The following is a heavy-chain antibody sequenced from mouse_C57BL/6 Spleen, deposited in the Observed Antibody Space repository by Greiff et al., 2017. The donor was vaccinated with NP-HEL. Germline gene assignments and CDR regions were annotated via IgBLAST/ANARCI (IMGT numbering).Heavy chain of an antibody. D-gene: IGHD2-12*01. CDR3: ARWDYTLDY. Sequence: QVQLQQSGPELVKPGASVKISCKASGYAFSSSWMNWVKQRPGKGLEWIGRIYPGDGDTNYNGKFKGKATLTADKSSSTAYMQLSSLTSEDSAVYFCARWDYTLDYWGQGTTPTVSS. J-gene: IGHJ2*01. CDR1: GYAFSSSW. V-gene: IGHV1-82*01. CDR2: IYPGDGDT.